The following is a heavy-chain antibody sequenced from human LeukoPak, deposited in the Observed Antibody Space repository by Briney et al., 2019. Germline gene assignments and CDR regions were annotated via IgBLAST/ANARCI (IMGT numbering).Heavy chain of an antibody. J-gene: IGHJ5*02. V-gene: IGHV4-34*01. Sequence: SETLSLTCAVYGGSFSGYYWSWIRQPPGKGLEWIGEINHSGSTNYNPSLKSRVTISVDTSKNQFSPKLSSVTAADTAVYYCAMILAGSINWFDPWGQGTLVTVSS. CDR1: GGSFSGYY. CDR3: AMILAGSINWFDP. CDR2: INHSGST. D-gene: IGHD6-19*01.